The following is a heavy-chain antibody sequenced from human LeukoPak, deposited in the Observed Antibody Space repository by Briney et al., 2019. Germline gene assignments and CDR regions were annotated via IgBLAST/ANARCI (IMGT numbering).Heavy chain of an antibody. V-gene: IGHV4-39*01. D-gene: IGHD3-10*01. CDR2: IYYSGTT. Sequence: PSETLSLTCTVSGGSLSSSSYHWDWIRQPPGKGLEWIGSIYYSGTTYYNPSLKSRDTISVDTSKNQFSLKLSSVTAADTAVYYCAKRYGSGNYVDYWGQGTLVTVSS. CDR1: GGSLSSSSYH. J-gene: IGHJ4*02. CDR3: AKRYGSGNYVDY.